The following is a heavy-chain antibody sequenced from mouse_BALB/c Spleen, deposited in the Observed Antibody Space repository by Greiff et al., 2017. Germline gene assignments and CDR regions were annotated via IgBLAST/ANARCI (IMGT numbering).Heavy chain of an antibody. CDR2: INPYNDGT. J-gene: IGHJ4*01. V-gene: IGHV1-14*01. CDR3: ARANYGNYGYAMDY. Sequence: VQLKESGPELVKPGASVKMSCKASGYTFTSYVMHWVKQKPGQGLEWIGYINPYNDGTKYNEKFKGKATLTSDKSSSTAYMELSSLTSEDSAVYYCARANYGNYGYAMDYWGQGTSVTVSS. CDR1: GYTFTSYV. D-gene: IGHD2-1*01.